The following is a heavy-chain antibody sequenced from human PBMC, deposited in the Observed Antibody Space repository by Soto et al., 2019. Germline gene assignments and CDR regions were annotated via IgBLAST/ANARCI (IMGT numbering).Heavy chain of an antibody. CDR3: AXXGAVXXXYFDX. V-gene: IGHV3-21*01. J-gene: IGHJ2*01. CDR2: ISTRSSYV. CDR1: GFTFSSYS. Sequence: EMQLVESGGGLVKPGGSLRLSCAVSGFTFSSYSMTWVRQAPGKGLDWVSSISTRSSYVYYADSVKGRFTISRDNAKNSLYLQMNSLRAEDTAVYYCAXXGAVXXXYFDXWGRGTLVTVSS.